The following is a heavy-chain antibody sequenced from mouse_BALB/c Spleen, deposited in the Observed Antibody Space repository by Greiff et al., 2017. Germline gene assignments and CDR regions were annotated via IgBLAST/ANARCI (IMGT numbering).Heavy chain of an antibody. CDR2: IRNKANGYTT. J-gene: IGHJ3*01. D-gene: IGHD2-1*01. Sequence: EVMLVGSGGGLVQPGGSLRLSCATSGFTFPDYYMSWVRQPPGKALEWLGFIRNKANGYTTEYSASVKGRFTISRDNSQSILYLQMNTLRAEDSATYYCARDGGNYRFAYWGQGTLVTVSA. V-gene: IGHV7-3*02. CDR1: GFTFPDYY. CDR3: ARDGGNYRFAY.